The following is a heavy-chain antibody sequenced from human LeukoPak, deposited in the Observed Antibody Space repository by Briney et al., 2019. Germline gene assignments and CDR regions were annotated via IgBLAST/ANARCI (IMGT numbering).Heavy chain of an antibody. CDR3: ARDRSPGNFDY. J-gene: IGHJ4*02. D-gene: IGHD3-10*01. Sequence: PGGSLRLSCAASGFTFNNYNMNWVRQAPGKALEWVSSISSSSTYINYANSVKGRFTISRDNAKNSLYLQMNSLRAEDTAVYYCARDRSPGNFDYWGQGTLVTVSS. CDR1: GFTFNNYN. CDR2: ISSSSTYI. V-gene: IGHV3-21*01.